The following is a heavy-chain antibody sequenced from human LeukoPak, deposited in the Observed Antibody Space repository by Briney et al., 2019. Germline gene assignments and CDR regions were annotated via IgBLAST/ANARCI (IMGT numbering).Heavy chain of an antibody. CDR1: GFTFKNHA. D-gene: IGHD2-2*01. V-gene: IGHV3-23*01. Sequence: GGSLRLSCAASGFTFKNHAMSWVRQAPGKGLEWVSAILASGGGDSTYTADSMKGRFTISRDNSKDMLYLQIDSLRAEDTAIYFCAKDGPWRPAGEWGQGVLLTVSS. CDR2: ILASGGGDST. J-gene: IGHJ4*02. CDR3: AKDGPWRPAGE.